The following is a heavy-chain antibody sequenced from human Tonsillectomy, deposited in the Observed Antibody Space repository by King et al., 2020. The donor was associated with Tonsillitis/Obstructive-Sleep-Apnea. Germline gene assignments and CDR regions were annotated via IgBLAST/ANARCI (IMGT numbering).Heavy chain of an antibody. V-gene: IGHV3-11*06. CDR2: ISTTSSYT. J-gene: IGHJ6*02. Sequence: VQLVESGGGLVKPGGSLRLSCAASGFIFSDYYMSWIRQAPGKGLEWVSYISTTSSYTNYADSVKGRFTISRDNAKNSLYLQMNSLRAEDTAVYYCAREFYDTHYSGASMDVWGQGTTVTVSS. CDR1: GFIFSDYY. CDR3: AREFYDTHYSGASMDV. D-gene: IGHD3-22*01.